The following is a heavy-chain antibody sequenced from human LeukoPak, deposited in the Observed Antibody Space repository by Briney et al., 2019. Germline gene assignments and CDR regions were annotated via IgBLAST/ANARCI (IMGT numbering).Heavy chain of an antibody. V-gene: IGHV4-39*07. J-gene: IGHJ6*03. D-gene: IGHD3-16*01. CDR2: IYYSGST. CDR1: GGSISSSSYY. Sequence: SETLSLTCTVSGGSISSSSYYWGWLRQPPGKGLEWIGSIYYSGSTYYNPSLKSRVTISVDTSKNQFSLKLSSVTAADTAMYYCAREKVGTGTVLGKDYYYMDVWGKGTTVTVSS. CDR3: AREKVGTGTVLGKDYYYMDV.